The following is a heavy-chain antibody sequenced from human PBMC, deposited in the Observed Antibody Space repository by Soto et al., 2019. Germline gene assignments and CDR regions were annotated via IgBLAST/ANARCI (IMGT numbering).Heavy chain of an antibody. CDR1: GASVSRDPFY. CDR3: AGGRDAYKSGY. D-gene: IGHD1-1*01. V-gene: IGHV4-61*01. CDR2: ILHSGST. J-gene: IGHJ4*02. Sequence: QVQLQESGPGLVKPSETLSLTCSVSGASVSRDPFYWNWIRQPPGKGLEYIGFILHSGSTNYNPSLNSRVTISQDTSKNQVSLKLTSVTAADTAIYYCAGGRDAYKSGYWGQGPLVTVSS.